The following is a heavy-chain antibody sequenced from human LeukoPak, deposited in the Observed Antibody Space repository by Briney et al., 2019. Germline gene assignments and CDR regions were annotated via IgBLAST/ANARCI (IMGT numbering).Heavy chain of an antibody. CDR1: GFTFSSYT. J-gene: IGHJ6*02. V-gene: IGHV3-21*01. D-gene: IGHD1-14*01. Sequence: GGSLRLSCAASGFTFSSYTMNWVRLAPGKGLEWVSSISISSIYIYYADSVKGRFTISRDNAKKSLYLQMNSLRAEDTAVYYCARVLPEEPYHYYGMDVWGQGTTVTVSS. CDR3: ARVLPEEPYHYYGMDV. CDR2: ISISSIYI.